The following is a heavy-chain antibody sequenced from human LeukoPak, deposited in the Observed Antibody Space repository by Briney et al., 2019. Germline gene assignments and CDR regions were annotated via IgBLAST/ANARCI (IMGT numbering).Heavy chain of an antibody. Sequence: SENLSLTCTVSAGSISSGDCYWRWIRQPPGKGLEWIAYFCYSGSAYNNQSLKRRVTIEVDTSKNQFSLKLSSVTAADTAVYYCAHGNILTGLGIDYWGQGTVVTVSS. D-gene: IGHD3-9*01. CDR2: FCYSGSA. CDR1: AGSISSGDCY. V-gene: IGHV4-30-4*01. J-gene: IGHJ4*02. CDR3: AHGNILTGLGIDY.